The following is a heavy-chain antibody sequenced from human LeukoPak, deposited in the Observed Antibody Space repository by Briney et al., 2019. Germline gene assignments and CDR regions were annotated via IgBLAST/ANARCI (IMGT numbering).Heavy chain of an antibody. D-gene: IGHD5-18*01. J-gene: IGHJ4*02. Sequence: SETLGLTCTVSGGSVSSYYWSWIRQPPGKGLQWIGYIYYSGSTNYNPCLKSRVTISVLTSKNQFSLKLSSVTAADTAVYYCATLGQARGYSYGPVDYWGQGSLVTVSS. CDR1: GGSVSSYY. V-gene: IGHV4-59*08. CDR2: IYYSGST. CDR3: ATLGQARGYSYGPVDY.